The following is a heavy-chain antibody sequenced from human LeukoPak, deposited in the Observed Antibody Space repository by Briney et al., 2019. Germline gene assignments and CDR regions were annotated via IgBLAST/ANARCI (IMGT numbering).Heavy chain of an antibody. Sequence: PGGSLRLSCAVSGATFSTFWMHWVRQVPGKGPAWVSRTNPDGSRVDYADSVKGRFTISRDNASDTLYLQMNSLRVEDTAMYYCAFDFGRYSDTWGQGTLVTVSS. CDR3: AFDFGRYSDT. V-gene: IGHV3-74*01. CDR1: GATFSTFW. J-gene: IGHJ5*02. D-gene: IGHD3-10*01. CDR2: TNPDGSRV.